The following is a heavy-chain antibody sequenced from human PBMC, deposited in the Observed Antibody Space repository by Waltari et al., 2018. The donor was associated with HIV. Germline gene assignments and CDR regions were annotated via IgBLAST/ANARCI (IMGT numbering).Heavy chain of an antibody. V-gene: IGHV3-7*01. CDR3: ASPSIRAGMDV. CDR2: IKQYGSEK. J-gene: IGHJ6*02. CDR1: GFTFSNFW. Sequence: EVQLVESGGGLVQPGGSLRLSCAASGFTFSNFWMGWVRQAPGKGLEWLANIKQYGSEKYYVATGKGGFTISIDNAKNSLYLQMNSLRAEDAAVYYCASPSIRAGMDVWGQGTTVTVSS. D-gene: IGHD2-2*02.